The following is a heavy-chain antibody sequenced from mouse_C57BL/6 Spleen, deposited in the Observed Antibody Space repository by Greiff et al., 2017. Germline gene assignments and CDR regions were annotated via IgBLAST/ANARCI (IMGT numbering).Heavy chain of an antibody. CDR1: GYTFTDSY. CDR2: INPNNGGT. V-gene: IGHV1-26*01. J-gene: IGHJ2*01. D-gene: IGHD2-3*01. Sequence: EVQLQQSGPELVKPGASVKISCKASGYTFTDSYMNWVKQSHGKSLEWIGDINPNNGGTSYNQKFKGKATLTVDKSSSTAYMELRSLTSEDSAVYYCARGWWLLNFDYWGQGTTLTVSS. CDR3: ARGWWLLNFDY.